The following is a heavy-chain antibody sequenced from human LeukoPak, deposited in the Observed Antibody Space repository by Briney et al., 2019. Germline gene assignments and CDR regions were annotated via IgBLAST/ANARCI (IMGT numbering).Heavy chain of an antibody. J-gene: IGHJ6*03. CDR3: ARALTGYPPPYYYYMDV. D-gene: IGHD3-9*01. CDR2: INWNGGSI. Sequence: GGSLRLSCAASGFTFDDYGMGWVRQAPGKGLEWVSGINWNGGSIGYADSVKGRSTISRDNANHSLYLQMNSLRAEDTALYHCARALTGYPPPYYYYMDVWGKGTTVTVSS. CDR1: GFTFDDYG. V-gene: IGHV3-20*01.